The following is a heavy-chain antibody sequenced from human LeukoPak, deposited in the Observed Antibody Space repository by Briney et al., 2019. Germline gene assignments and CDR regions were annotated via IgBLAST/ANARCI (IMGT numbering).Heavy chain of an antibody. CDR3: ARRVVVVTSVNYGMDV. CDR2: ISAYNGNT. Sequence: APVKVSCKASGYTFTSYGISWVRQAPGQGLEWMGWISAYNGNTNYAQKLQGRVTMTTDTSTSTAYMELRSLRSDDTAVYYCARRVVVVTSVNYGMDVWGQGTTVTVSS. D-gene: IGHD3-22*01. CDR1: GYTFTSYG. V-gene: IGHV1-18*01. J-gene: IGHJ6*02.